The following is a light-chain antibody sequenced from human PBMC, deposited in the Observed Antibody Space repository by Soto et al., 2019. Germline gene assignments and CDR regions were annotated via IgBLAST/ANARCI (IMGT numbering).Light chain of an antibody. CDR3: MQGTLEYLD. J-gene: IGKJ3*01. V-gene: IGKV2-30*02. CDR1: QSLVHSDGNTY. CDR2: KVS. Sequence: VMTQSPLSLPVTLGQPASISCRSSQSLVHSDGNTYLNWFRQRPGQSPRCIIYKVSNPDSGVPERFSGSGSGTDFTLKISRVEAADVAVYYFMQGTLEYLDFGPGTKVAI.